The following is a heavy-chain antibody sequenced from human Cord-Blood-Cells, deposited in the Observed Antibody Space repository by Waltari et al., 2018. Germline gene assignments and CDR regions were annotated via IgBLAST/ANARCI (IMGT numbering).Heavy chain of an antibody. J-gene: IGHJ4*02. CDR3: AVTIFGVVINPSFDY. V-gene: IGHV1-69*06. CDR1: GGTFSSYA. D-gene: IGHD3-3*01. CDR2: IIPIFGTA. Sequence: QVQLVQSGAEVKKPGSSVKVSCKASGGTFSSYAISWVRQAPGKGLELMGGIIPIFGTANYAQKFQGRVTITADKSTSTAYMELSSLRSEDTAVYYCAVTIFGVVINPSFDYWGQGTLVTVSS.